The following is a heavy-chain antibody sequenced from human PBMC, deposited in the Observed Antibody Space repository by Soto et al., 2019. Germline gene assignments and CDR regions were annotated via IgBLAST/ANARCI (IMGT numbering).Heavy chain of an antibody. D-gene: IGHD3-22*01. V-gene: IGHV1-3*01. CDR2: INAGNGNT. J-gene: IGHJ4*02. CDR1: GYTFTRYA. Sequence: ASVKVSCKASGYTFTRYAMHWVRQAPGQRIEWMGWINAGNGNTKYSQKFQDRVTITRDTSASTAYMELSSLRSEYTAVYYCARVGTYYDSFDYWGQGTLVTAPQ. CDR3: ARVGTYYDSFDY.